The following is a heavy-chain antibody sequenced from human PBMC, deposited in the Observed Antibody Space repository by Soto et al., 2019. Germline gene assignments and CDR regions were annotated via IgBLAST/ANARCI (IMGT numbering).Heavy chain of an antibody. CDR1: GGSFSGYY. CDR3: ARGGPPHGIAAAGRGWFDP. J-gene: IGHJ5*02. D-gene: IGHD6-13*01. Sequence: SETLSLTCAVYGGSFSGYYWSWIRQPPGKGLEWIGEINHSGSTNYNPSLKSRVTISVDTSKNRFSLKLSSVTAADTAVYYCARGGPPHGIAAAGRGWFDPWGQGTLVTVSS. CDR2: INHSGST. V-gene: IGHV4-34*01.